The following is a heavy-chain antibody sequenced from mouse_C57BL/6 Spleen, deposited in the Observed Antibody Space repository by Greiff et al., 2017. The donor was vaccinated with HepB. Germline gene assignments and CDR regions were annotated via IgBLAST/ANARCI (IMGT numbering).Heavy chain of an antibody. J-gene: IGHJ2*01. Sequence: QVQLQQPGAELVRPGSSVKLSCKASGYTFTSYWMHWVKQRPIQGLEWIGNIDPSDSETHYNQKFKDKATLTVDKSSSTAYMQLSSLTSEDSAVYYCASGGGSSFYYFDYWGQGTTLTVSS. CDR2: IDPSDSET. D-gene: IGHD1-1*01. CDR3: ASGGGSSFYYFDY. CDR1: GYTFTSYW. V-gene: IGHV1-52*01.